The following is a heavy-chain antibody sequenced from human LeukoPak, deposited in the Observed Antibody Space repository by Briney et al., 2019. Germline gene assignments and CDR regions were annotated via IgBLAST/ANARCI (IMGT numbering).Heavy chain of an antibody. CDR1: GDSVSSNSAA. J-gene: IGHJ4*02. Sequence: SQTLSLTCAISGDSVSSNSAAWNWIGQSPSRGLEWLGRTYYRSKLYNDYAGSVKSRITINPDTSKNQFSLQLNSVTPEDTAVYYCARDISLVPTRRYYYGSGSYPRGYYFDYWGQGTLVTVSS. V-gene: IGHV6-1*01. CDR2: TYYRSKLYN. D-gene: IGHD3-10*01. CDR3: ARDISLVPTRRYYYGSGSYPRGYYFDY.